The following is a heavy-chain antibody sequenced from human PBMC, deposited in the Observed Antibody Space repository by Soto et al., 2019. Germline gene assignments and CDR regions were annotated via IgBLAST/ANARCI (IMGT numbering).Heavy chain of an antibody. D-gene: IGHD3-10*01. CDR2: IKSKTDGGAT. Sequence: GESLKISCAASGFTFSNAWMSWVRQAPGKGLEWVGRIKSKTDGGATDYAAPVKGRFTISRDDSKNTLYLQMNSLKTEDTAVYYCTTSKKGFGELFDYWGQGTLVTVSS. J-gene: IGHJ4*02. V-gene: IGHV3-15*01. CDR3: TTSKKGFGELFDY. CDR1: GFTFSNAW.